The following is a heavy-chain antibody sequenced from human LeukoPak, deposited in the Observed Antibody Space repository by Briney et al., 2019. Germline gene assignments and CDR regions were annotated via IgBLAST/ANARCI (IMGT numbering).Heavy chain of an antibody. Sequence: SETLSLTCAVYGGSFSGYYWSWIRQPPGKGLEWIGEINHSGSTNYNPSLKSRVTISVDTSKNQFSLKLSSVTAADTAVYYCARGRMRFRRLDYFDYWGQGTLVTVSS. CDR3: ARGRMRFRRLDYFDY. CDR1: GGSFSGYY. CDR2: INHSGST. J-gene: IGHJ4*02. D-gene: IGHD2-8*01. V-gene: IGHV4-34*01.